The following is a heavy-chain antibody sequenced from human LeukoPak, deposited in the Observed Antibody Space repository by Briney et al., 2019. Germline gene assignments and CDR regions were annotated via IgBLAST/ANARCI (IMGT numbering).Heavy chain of an antibody. CDR3: ATDTNYYYGMDV. J-gene: IGHJ6*02. CDR2: IYYSGST. V-gene: IGHV4-59*01. CDR1: GGSISSYY. Sequence: SETLSLTCDVSGGSISSYYWSWIRQPPGKGLEWIGYIYYSGSTNYNPSLKSRVTISVDTSKNQFSLKLSSVTAADTAVYYCATDTNYYYGMDVWGQGTTVTVSS.